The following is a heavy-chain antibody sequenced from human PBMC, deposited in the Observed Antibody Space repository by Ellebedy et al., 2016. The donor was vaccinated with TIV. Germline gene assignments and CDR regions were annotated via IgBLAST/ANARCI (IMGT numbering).Heavy chain of an antibody. CDR3: AKRASSGWSYYFDY. J-gene: IGHJ4*02. V-gene: IGHV3-23*01. D-gene: IGHD6-19*01. CDR1: GFSFSGYA. Sequence: GESLKISXAASGFSFSGYAMSWVRQAPGKGLEWVSVISGSGGSTYYADSVKGRFTISRDNSKNTLYLQMNSLRAEDTAVYYCAKRASSGWSYYFDYWGQGTLVTVSS. CDR2: ISGSGGST.